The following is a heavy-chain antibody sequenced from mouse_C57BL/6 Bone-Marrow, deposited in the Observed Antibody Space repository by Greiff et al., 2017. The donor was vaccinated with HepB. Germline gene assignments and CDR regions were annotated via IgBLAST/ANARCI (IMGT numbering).Heavy chain of an antibody. V-gene: IGHV1-82*01. CDR2: IYPGDGDT. D-gene: IGHD2-4*01. Sequence: QVQLQQSGPELVKPGASVKISCKASGYAFSSSWMNWVKQRPGKGLEWIGRIYPGDGDTNYNGKFKGKATLTADKSSSTAYMQLSSLTSEDSAVYFCARGDYNYAMDYWGQGTSVTVSS. J-gene: IGHJ4*01. CDR1: GYAFSSSW. CDR3: ARGDYNYAMDY.